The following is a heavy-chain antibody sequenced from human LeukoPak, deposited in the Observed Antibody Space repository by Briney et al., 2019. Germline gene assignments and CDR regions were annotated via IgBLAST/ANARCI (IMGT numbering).Heavy chain of an antibody. Sequence: PGGSLRLSCAASGFTFDDYGMSWVRQAPGKGLEWVSGVNWNGASTGYADSVKGRFTISRDNAKNSLYLQMNSLRAEDTAFYYCARDHSDNYLEYWGQGTLVTVSS. CDR3: ARDHSDNYLEY. D-gene: IGHD1-26*01. V-gene: IGHV3-20*04. J-gene: IGHJ4*02. CDR2: VNWNGAST. CDR1: GFTFDDYG.